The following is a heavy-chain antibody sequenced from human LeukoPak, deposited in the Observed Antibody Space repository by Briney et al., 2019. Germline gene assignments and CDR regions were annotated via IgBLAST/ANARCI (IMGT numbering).Heavy chain of an antibody. V-gene: IGHV1-18*01. J-gene: IGHJ1*01. CDR1: GYTFTTYS. CDR2: ISVNNGGT. CDR3: ATATQPRGYFLH. D-gene: IGHD2-2*01. Sequence: GGPVKVSCKASGYTFTTYSLAWVRQAPGQSLEWMGWISVNNGGTNYAQSFQDRATLTRDTSTNTAYLELRSLRSDDTAIIYCATATQPRGYFLHWGQGTLVTVSS.